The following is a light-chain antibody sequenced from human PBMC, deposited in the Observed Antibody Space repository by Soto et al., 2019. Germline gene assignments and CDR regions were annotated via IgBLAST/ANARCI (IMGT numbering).Light chain of an antibody. CDR2: DAS. CDR3: QQRSNWPKT. Sequence: EIVLTQSPATLSLSPGERATLSCRASQSVSRSLDWYQQKSGQAPRLLIYDASNRATGIPTRFSGSGSGPDFTLTISSLEPEDFEGYYCQQRSNWPKTFEQGTKVAIK. CDR1: QSVSRS. J-gene: IGKJ1*01. V-gene: IGKV3-11*01.